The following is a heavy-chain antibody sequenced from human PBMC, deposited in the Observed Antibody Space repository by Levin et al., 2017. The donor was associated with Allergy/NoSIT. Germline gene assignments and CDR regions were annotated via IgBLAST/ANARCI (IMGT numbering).Heavy chain of an antibody. D-gene: IGHD6-13*01. Sequence: ASETLSLTCTVSGGSITNYYWSWIRQPPGKGLEWIGYIYYSGSTNYNPSLKSRVTISVDTSKNQFSLKLSSVTAADSAVYYCARDRTIAAAGGGHYYYGMDVWGQGTTVTVSS. CDR1: GGSITNYY. V-gene: IGHV4-59*01. CDR3: ARDRTIAAAGGGHYYYGMDV. CDR2: IYYSGST. J-gene: IGHJ6*02.